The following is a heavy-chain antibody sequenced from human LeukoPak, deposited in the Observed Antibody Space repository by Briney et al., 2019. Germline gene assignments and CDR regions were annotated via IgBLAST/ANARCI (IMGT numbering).Heavy chain of an antibody. CDR3: ARHKMVRGIGYYYYMDV. Sequence: SETLSLTCTVSGGSISASSYYWGWIRQPPGKGLQWIGSIYYNGSTYYNPSLKSRVIISVDTSKNQFSLKLSSVTAADTAVYYCARHKMVRGIGYYYYMDVWGKGTTVTISS. D-gene: IGHD3-10*01. CDR2: IYYNGST. CDR1: GGSISASSYY. V-gene: IGHV4-39*01. J-gene: IGHJ6*03.